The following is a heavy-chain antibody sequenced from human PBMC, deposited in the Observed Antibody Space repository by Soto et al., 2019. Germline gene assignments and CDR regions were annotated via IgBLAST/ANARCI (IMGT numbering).Heavy chain of an antibody. CDR1: GGSISSADHY. CDR2: IYYTGST. CDR3: ARMDRSAYWYAP. V-gene: IGHV4-30-4*01. Sequence: QVQLQEPGPGLVKPSQTLSLTCTVSGGSISSADHYWSWIRQPPGKGLEWIGYIYYTGSTYYNPSLKGRLTISLDTSNDHFSLKLRSVTAADTAVYYCARMDRSAYWYAPWGLGTLVTVSS. J-gene: IGHJ5*02. D-gene: IGHD3-3*01.